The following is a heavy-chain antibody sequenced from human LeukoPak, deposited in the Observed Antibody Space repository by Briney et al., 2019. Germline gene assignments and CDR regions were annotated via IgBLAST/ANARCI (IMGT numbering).Heavy chain of an antibody. CDR1: GGSISSYF. CDR3: ARRGYSYGYVFDY. D-gene: IGHD5-18*01. V-gene: IGHV4-59*08. Sequence: SETLSLTCLVSGGSISSYFWSWIRQPPAKGLECIGYIYYSGSSNYNPSLKSRVTISVDTSKNQFSLKLSSVTAADTAVYYCARRGYSYGYVFDYWGQGTLVTVSS. CDR2: IYYSGSS. J-gene: IGHJ4*02.